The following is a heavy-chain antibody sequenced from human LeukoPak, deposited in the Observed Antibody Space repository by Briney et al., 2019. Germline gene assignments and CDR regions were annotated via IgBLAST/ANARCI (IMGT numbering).Heavy chain of an antibody. D-gene: IGHD5-12*01. CDR2: IYYSGGA. CDR3: ARGMDIVATDY. Sequence: SETLSLTCTVSGDSISSYYWSWIRQSPGKGLEWIGYIYYSGGASYNPSLKSRVTISVDTSKNQFSLKLSSVTAADTAVYYCARGMDIVATDYWGQGTLVTVSS. V-gene: IGHV4-59*01. CDR1: GDSISSYY. J-gene: IGHJ4*02.